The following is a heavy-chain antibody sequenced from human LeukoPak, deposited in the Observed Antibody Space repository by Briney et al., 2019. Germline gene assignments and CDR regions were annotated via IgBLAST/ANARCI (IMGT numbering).Heavy chain of an antibody. J-gene: IGHJ4*02. V-gene: IGHV3-23*01. Sequence: GGSLRLSCAASGFTFSNAWMSWVRQAPGKGLEWVSAISGSGGSTYYADSVKGRFTISRDNSKNTLYLQMNSLRAEDTAVYYCAKDRAGYSGGRGFDYWGQGTLVTVSS. CDR1: GFTFSNAW. D-gene: IGHD5-12*01. CDR3: AKDRAGYSGGRGFDY. CDR2: ISGSGGST.